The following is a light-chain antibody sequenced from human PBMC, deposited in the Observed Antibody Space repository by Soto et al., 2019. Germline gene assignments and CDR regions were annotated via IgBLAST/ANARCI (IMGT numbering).Light chain of an antibody. V-gene: IGKV3-20*01. J-gene: IGKJ1*01. Sequence: ENVLTQSPGTLSLSPGERATLSCRASQSIGSSYLAWYQQKPGHAPRLIIYGTSSRATGIPDRFSGSGSGTDCTLTISRLEPEDFAVYYCPQFVSSWLTFGQGTKVEIK. CDR1: QSIGSSY. CDR2: GTS. CDR3: PQFVSSWLT.